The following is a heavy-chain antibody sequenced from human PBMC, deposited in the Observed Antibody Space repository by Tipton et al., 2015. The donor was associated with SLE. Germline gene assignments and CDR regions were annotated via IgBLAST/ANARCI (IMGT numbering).Heavy chain of an antibody. Sequence: SLRLSCAASGFTFSNAWMSWVRQAPGKGLEWVGRIKSKTDGGTTDYAAPVKGRFTISRDDSKNTLYLQMNSLKTEDTAVYYCARDKRMIAVAPYDYWGQGTLVTVSS. CDR3: ARDKRMIAVAPYDY. CDR2: IKSKTDGGTT. CDR1: GFTFSNAW. D-gene: IGHD6-19*01. J-gene: IGHJ4*02. V-gene: IGHV3-15*01.